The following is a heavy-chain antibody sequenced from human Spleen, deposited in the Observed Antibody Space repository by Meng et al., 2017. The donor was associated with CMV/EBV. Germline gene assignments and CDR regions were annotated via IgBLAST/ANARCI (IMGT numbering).Heavy chain of an antibody. CDR3: ARVVVTRNYYYYYYGMDV. J-gene: IGHJ6*02. D-gene: IGHD2-21*02. V-gene: IGHV1-8*01. Sequence: ASVKVSCKASGYTFTSYDINWVRQATGQGLEWMGWMNPNSGNTGYAQKFQGRVTMTRNTSISTAYMELSSLRSEDTAVYYCARVVVTRNYYYYYYGMDVWGQGTTVTVSS. CDR2: MNPNSGNT. CDR1: GYTFTSYD.